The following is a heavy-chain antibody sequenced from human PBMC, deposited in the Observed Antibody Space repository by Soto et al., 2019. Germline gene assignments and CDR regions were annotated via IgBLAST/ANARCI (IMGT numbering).Heavy chain of an antibody. CDR3: ARDIGSYAYGEGY. CDR2: VYTSGSP. V-gene: IGHV4-4*07. CDR1: GGSISNYY. D-gene: IGHD3-10*01. Sequence: SETLSLTCTVSGGSISNYYWSWIRQPAGKGLEWIGRVYTSGSPNYNPSLKSRVTMSVDTSKNQFSLKLSSVTAADTAVYYCARDIGSYAYGEGYWGQGTLVTVS. J-gene: IGHJ4*02.